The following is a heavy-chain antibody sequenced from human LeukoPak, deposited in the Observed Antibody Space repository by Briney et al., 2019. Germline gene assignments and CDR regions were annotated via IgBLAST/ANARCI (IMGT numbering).Heavy chain of an antibody. CDR2: ISYDGSNK. Sequence: GGSLRLSCAASGFTFSSYAMHWVRQAPGKGLEWVAVISYDGSNKYYADSVKGRFTISRDNSKNTLYLQMNSLRAEDTAVYYCAKAPSPYDSSGYSDYWGQGTLVTVSS. CDR1: GFTFSSYA. V-gene: IGHV3-30*04. J-gene: IGHJ4*02. D-gene: IGHD3-22*01. CDR3: AKAPSPYDSSGYSDY.